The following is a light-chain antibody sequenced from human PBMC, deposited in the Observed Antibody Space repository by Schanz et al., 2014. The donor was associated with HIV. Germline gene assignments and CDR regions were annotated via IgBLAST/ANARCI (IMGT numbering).Light chain of an antibody. V-gene: IGLV2-14*02. Sequence: QSALTQPASVSGSPGQSITISCTGTSSDVGSYNLVSWYQQHPGKAPKLMIYDVSNRPSGVSSRFSGSKSGNTASLTISGLQAEDEADYYCSSYTSSSTRVFGGGTKLTVL. CDR2: DVS. J-gene: IGLJ3*02. CDR1: SSDVGSYNL. CDR3: SSYTSSSTRV.